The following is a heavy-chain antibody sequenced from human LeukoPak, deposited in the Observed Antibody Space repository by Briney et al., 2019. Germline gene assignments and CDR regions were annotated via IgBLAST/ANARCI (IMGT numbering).Heavy chain of an antibody. Sequence: ASVKVSCKASGGTFSSYAIRWVRQAPGQGLEWMGGISAYNGNTNYAQKLQGRVTMTTDTSTSTAYMELRSLRSDDTAVYYCARGGDSSGYYWWYFDLWGRGTLVTVSS. CDR1: GGTFSSYA. J-gene: IGHJ2*01. D-gene: IGHD3-22*01. CDR2: ISAYNGNT. V-gene: IGHV1-18*01. CDR3: ARGGDSSGYYWWYFDL.